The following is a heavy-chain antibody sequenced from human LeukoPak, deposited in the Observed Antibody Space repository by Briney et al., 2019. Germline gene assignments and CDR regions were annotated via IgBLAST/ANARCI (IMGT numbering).Heavy chain of an antibody. CDR3: ARFFYYDASLPPY. J-gene: IGHJ4*02. D-gene: IGHD3-16*01. V-gene: IGHV4-39*01. CDR2: IYYSGRT. CDR1: GGYISTSNYY. Sequence: PSETLSLTCSVSGGYISTSNYYWRWIRQPPGKGLEWVGTIYYSGRTYYNPSLQSRVTISLDTSPNQLSLQVRSVTVVDTAVYYCARFFYYDASLPPYWGQGTLVTVSS.